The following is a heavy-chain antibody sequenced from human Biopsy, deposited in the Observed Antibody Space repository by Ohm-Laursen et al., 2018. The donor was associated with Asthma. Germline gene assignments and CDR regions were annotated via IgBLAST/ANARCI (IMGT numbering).Heavy chain of an antibody. D-gene: IGHD6-19*01. Sequence: TLSLTCTVSGASIKTDDHYWSWLRQPPGKGLEWVGLIHYSGSTSYNPSLKGGVTISVDTSKNQFSLKLSSVTAADTAVYYCARASVAASCNWFDPWGQGTLVTVSS. CDR2: IHYSGST. CDR1: GASIKTDDHY. J-gene: IGHJ5*02. V-gene: IGHV4-30-4*01. CDR3: ARASVAASCNWFDP.